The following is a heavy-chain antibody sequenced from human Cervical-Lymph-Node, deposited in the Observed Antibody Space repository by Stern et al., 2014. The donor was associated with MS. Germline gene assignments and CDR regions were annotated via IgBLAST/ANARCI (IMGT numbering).Heavy chain of an antibody. CDR3: ARDGTSSWPHYFDY. Sequence: QVKLVQSGAAVAKPGASVKVSCKASGYTFTSFGLSWVRQAPGQGLEWMGGIRGYDGHTNYAEKVQARVPMPTDTSTSTAYLELRSLRSDDTALYYCARDGTSSWPHYFDYGGQGTLVTVSS. CDR2: IRGYDGHT. V-gene: IGHV1-18*01. CDR1: GYTFTSFG. D-gene: IGHD6-13*01. J-gene: IGHJ4*02.